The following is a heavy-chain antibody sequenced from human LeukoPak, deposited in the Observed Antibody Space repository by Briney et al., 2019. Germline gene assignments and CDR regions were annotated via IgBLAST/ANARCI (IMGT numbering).Heavy chain of an antibody. CDR2: ISGSGGST. J-gene: IGHJ5*02. Sequence: QAGGSLRLSCAASGFTFSSYAMSWVRQAPGKGLEWVSAISGSGGSTYYADSVKGRFTISRDKSKNTVYLQMNSLRFEDTAMYYCARNWFDPWGQGTLVTVSS. V-gene: IGHV3-23*01. CDR1: GFTFSSYA. CDR3: ARNWFDP.